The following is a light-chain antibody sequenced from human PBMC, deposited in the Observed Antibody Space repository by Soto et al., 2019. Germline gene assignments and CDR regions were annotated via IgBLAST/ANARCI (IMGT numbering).Light chain of an antibody. CDR1: QSVTSN. J-gene: IGKJ1*01. CDR2: KAS. Sequence: MTQSPATLSVSPGERVTLSCRASQSVTSNLAWYQQKPGKAPKLLIYKASTLKSGVPSRFSGSGSGTEFTLTISSLQPDDFATYYCQHYNSYSEAFGQGTKVDI. CDR3: QHYNSYSEA. V-gene: IGKV1-5*03.